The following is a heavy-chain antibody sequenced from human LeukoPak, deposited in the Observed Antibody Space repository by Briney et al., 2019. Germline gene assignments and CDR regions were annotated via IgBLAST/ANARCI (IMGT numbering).Heavy chain of an antibody. CDR2: VSPYNGNR. D-gene: IGHD1-26*01. V-gene: IGHV1-18*01. CDR1: GYTFTTYG. J-gene: IGHJ4*02. Sequence: VASVKVSCKASGYTFTTYGISWVRRAPGQGLEWMGWVSPYNGNREYAQKFQGRVTMTTDTSTSTAYMELRSLRSDDTAVYYCARDLRIVGTTVYFDYWGQGTLVTVSS. CDR3: ARDLRIVGTTVYFDY.